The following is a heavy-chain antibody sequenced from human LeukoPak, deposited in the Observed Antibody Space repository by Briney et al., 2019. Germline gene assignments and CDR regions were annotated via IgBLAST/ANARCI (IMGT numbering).Heavy chain of an antibody. Sequence: GRSLRLSGAASGFIFTGFAMHWVRQAPGKGLQWVAVISYDGKVKFYGDSVKGRFTISRDDSKNMLYLQMSSLRPEDTAVYYCARDMIRGQPDYLDYWGQGTLVTVSS. CDR1: GFIFTGFA. D-gene: IGHD3-10*01. V-gene: IGHV3-30*15. CDR2: ISYDGKVK. CDR3: ARDMIRGQPDYLDY. J-gene: IGHJ4*02.